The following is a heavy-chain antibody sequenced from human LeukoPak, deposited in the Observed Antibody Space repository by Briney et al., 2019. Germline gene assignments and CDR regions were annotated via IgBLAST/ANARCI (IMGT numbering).Heavy chain of an antibody. V-gene: IGHV1-2*02. CDR2: INPNSGGT. J-gene: IGHJ5*02. CDR1: GYTFTGYY. CDR3: GRGIQSFDP. Sequence: ASVKVSCKASGYTFTGYYMHWVRQTPGQGLEWMGWINPNSGGTNYAQKFQDRVTMTRDTSMSAAYMEISRLTYDDTAVYYCGRGIQSFDPWGQGTLVTVSS.